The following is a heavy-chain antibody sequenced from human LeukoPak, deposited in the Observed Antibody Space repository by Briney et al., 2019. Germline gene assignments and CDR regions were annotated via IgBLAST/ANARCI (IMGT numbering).Heavy chain of an antibody. Sequence: PGGSLRLSCAASGFSFSNNGMHWVRQAPGKGLEWVAVIWYDGNREFYADSVKGRFTISRDNSKNTLDLQMDSLRAEDTAVYYCARVAAAGMVPYYFDYWGQGTLVTVSS. CDR3: ARVAAAGMVPYYFDY. V-gene: IGHV3-33*01. CDR1: GFSFSNNG. D-gene: IGHD6-13*01. CDR2: IWYDGNRE. J-gene: IGHJ4*02.